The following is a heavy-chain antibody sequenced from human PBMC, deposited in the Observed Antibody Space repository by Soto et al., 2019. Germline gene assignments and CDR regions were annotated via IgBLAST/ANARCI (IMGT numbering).Heavy chain of an antibody. CDR2: IYYSGST. CDR3: ARVGRTGTSLPFDY. J-gene: IGHJ4*02. Sequence: SETLSLTGTVSGGSISSGGYCWSWIRQHPGQGLEWIGYIYYSGSTYYNPSLKSRVTISVDTSKNQFSLKLSSVTAADTAVYYCARVGRTGTSLPFDYWGQGTLVTVSS. V-gene: IGHV4-31*03. CDR1: GGSISSGGYC. D-gene: IGHD1-1*01.